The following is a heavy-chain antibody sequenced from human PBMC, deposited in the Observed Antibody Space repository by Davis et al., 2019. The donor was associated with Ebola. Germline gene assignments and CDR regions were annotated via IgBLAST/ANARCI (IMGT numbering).Heavy chain of an antibody. J-gene: IGHJ3*02. CDR1: GDSMSDYY. D-gene: IGHD6-13*01. V-gene: IGHV4-59*12. CDR3: ARGRSSSSRDAFDI. CDR2: IYYSGTT. Sequence: SETLSLTCTVSGDSMSDYYYNWIRQPPGRGLEWIGNIYYSGTTNLNPSLKSRVTISGDTSKNQFSLKLSSVTAADTAVYYCARGRSSSSRDAFDIWGQGTMVTVSS.